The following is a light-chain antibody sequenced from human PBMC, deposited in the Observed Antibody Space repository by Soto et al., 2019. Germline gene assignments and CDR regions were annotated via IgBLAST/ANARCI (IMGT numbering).Light chain of an antibody. CDR2: DVS. J-gene: IGLJ1*01. Sequence: QSVLTQPRSLSGSPGQSVTISCTGPTIGAHSFVSWYQDRPDKVPKLLIYDVSQRPPGIPDRFSGSRSANTASLTISGLQADDAAAYYCCSYTGNKVFVFENGTKVTV. CDR1: TIGAHSF. V-gene: IGLV2-11*01. CDR3: CSYTGNKVFV.